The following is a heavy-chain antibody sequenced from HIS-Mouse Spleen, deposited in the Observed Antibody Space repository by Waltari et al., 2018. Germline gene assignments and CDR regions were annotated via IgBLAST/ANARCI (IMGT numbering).Heavy chain of an antibody. CDR1: GGSISSGGYY. D-gene: IGHD3-3*01. J-gene: IGHJ5*02. V-gene: IGHV4-31*03. CDR2: ICCSVST. Sequence: QVQLQESGPGLVKPSQTLSLTCTVSGGSISSGGYYWSWYRQPPGKGPEWSGYICCSVSTNYNPSVKSRVTISGDTSKNQFALKLSSVTAADTAVYYCARSPYYDFWSGYSDNWFDPWGQGTLVTVSS. CDR3: ARSPYYDFWSGYSDNWFDP.